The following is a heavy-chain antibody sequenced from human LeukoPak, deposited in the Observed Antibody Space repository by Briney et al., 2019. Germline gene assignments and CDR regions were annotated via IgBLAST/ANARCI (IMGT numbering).Heavy chain of an antibody. CDR2: TYYSGST. Sequence: SETLSLTCTVSGGSISSYYWSWIRQPPGKGLEWIGYTYYSGSTNYNPSLKSRVTISVDTSKNQFSLKLSSVTAADTAVYYCARGGKATVVTMWGQGILVTVSS. V-gene: IGHV4-59*08. J-gene: IGHJ4*02. CDR3: ARGGKATVVTM. D-gene: IGHD4-23*01. CDR1: GGSISSYY.